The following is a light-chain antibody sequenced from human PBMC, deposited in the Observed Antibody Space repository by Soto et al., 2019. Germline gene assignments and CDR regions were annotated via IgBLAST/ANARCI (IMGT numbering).Light chain of an antibody. CDR2: GAS. CDR1: QDISTY. CDR3: QHYTLYSAP. J-gene: IGKJ5*01. Sequence: RLTQSPSSLSASVGDTVTISYRASQDISTYLVWYQQKPGKAPTLLIFGASSLHNGVPPRFAGSGSGSEFTLTINRLQPDDFATYFCQHYTLYSAPFGQGTRV. V-gene: IGKV1-5*01.